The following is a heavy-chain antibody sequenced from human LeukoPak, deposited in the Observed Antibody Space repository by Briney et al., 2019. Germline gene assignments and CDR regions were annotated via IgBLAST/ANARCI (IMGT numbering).Heavy chain of an antibody. Sequence: PGGSLRLSCAASGFTFSSYWMGWVRQAQGKGLEWVANIKQDGSEKYYGDSVKGRFTISRDNATNSLYLQMNSLRAEDTAVYYRARVVSYLDSVDIWGQGTMVTVSS. CDR3: ARVVSYLDSVDI. V-gene: IGHV3-7*01. J-gene: IGHJ3*02. CDR2: IKQDGSEK. CDR1: GFTFSSYW. D-gene: IGHD1-26*01.